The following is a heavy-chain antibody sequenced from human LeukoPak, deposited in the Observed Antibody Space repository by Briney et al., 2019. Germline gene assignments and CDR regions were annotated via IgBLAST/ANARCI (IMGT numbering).Heavy chain of an antibody. CDR1: GFTFSSYA. V-gene: IGHV3-23*01. CDR2: ISGSGGST. Sequence: PGGSLRLSCAASGFTFSSYAMSWVRQAPGKGLEWVSDISGSGGSTYYADSVKGRFTISRDNAKNSLYLQMNSLRAEDTAVYYCARSPTAGGFDYWGQGTLVTVSS. J-gene: IGHJ4*02. D-gene: IGHD3-16*01. CDR3: ARSPTAGGFDY.